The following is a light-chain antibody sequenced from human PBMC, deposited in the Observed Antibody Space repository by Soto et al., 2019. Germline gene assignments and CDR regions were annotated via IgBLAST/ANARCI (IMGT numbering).Light chain of an antibody. J-gene: IGLJ2*01. Sequence: QSALTQPASVSGSPGQSITISCTGTSSDVGGYNYVSWYQQHPGKAPKLMIYDVSNRPSGVSNRFSGSKSGNTASLTSSGCQAEDEADYYCSLYTSSSTLVFGGGTKVTVL. CDR3: SLYTSSSTLV. CDR2: DVS. V-gene: IGLV2-14*01. CDR1: SSDVGGYNY.